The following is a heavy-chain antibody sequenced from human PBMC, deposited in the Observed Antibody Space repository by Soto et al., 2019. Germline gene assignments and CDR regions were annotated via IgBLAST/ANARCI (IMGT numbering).Heavy chain of an antibody. CDR3: RSGSSLEPFDY. Sequence: PGGSLRLSCAASGFTFSSYSMNWVRQAPGKGLEWVSYISSSSSTIYYADSVKGRFTISRDNAKNSLYLQMNSLRAEDTAVYYCRSGSSLEPFDYWGQGTLVTVSS. D-gene: IGHD6-13*01. J-gene: IGHJ4*02. CDR2: ISSSSSTI. CDR1: GFTFSSYS. V-gene: IGHV3-48*01.